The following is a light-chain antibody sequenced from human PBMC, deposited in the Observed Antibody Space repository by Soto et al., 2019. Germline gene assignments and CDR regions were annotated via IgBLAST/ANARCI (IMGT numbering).Light chain of an antibody. CDR3: CLYAVTFYV. CDR1: SSDVGTYDF. Sequence: ALTQPPSASGFPGQSVTISCTGTSSDVGTYDFVSWYQQHPGKAPRLMIFDVSERPSGVPDRFSGSKSGNTASLTISGLQAEDEADYYCCLYAVTFYVFGTGTKVTVL. J-gene: IGLJ1*01. CDR2: DVS. V-gene: IGLV2-11*01.